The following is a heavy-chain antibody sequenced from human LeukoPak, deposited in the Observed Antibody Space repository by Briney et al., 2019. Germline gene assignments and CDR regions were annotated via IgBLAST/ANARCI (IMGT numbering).Heavy chain of an antibody. V-gene: IGHV1-18*04. D-gene: IGHD3-9*01. CDR1: GYTFTGYY. CDR3: ARQQGFEFDWDSSDAFDI. J-gene: IGHJ3*02. CDR2: ISPYNDNT. Sequence: ASVKVSCKASGYTFTGYYMHWVRQAPGQGLEWMGWISPYNDNTDYAQKVQGRVTMTTDTSTNTAYMELRSLRSDDTAVYYCARQQGFEFDWDSSDAFDIWGQGTMVTVSS.